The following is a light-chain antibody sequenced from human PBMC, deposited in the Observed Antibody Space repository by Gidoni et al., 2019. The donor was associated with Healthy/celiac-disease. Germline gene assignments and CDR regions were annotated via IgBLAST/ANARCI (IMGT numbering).Light chain of an antibody. V-gene: IGKV1-5*03. Sequence: IQMTQSPSTLSASVGDRVTITCRASQSISSWLDWYQQKPGKAPKLLIYKASSLESGVPSRFSGSGSGTEFTLTSSSLQPDDFATYYCQQYNSYPWTFGQGTKVEIK. J-gene: IGKJ1*01. CDR1: QSISSW. CDR3: QQYNSYPWT. CDR2: KAS.